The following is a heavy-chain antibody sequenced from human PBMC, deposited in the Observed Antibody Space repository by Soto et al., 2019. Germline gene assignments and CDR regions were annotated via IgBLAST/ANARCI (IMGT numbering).Heavy chain of an antibody. V-gene: IGHV4-39*01. CDR3: AAHDSGGYYAEY. CDR2: IHYSGGT. J-gene: IGHJ4*02. CDR1: GDSVTISDYY. D-gene: IGHD3-22*01. Sequence: QLQLQESGPGLVKPSETLSLTCTVSGDSVTISDYYWGWIRQPPGKGLAWIGSIHYSGGTYYNTSLKSRVTISGDTSKKQFSLKLPSVTAADAAVYYCAAHDSGGYYAEYWGQGTLVTVSA.